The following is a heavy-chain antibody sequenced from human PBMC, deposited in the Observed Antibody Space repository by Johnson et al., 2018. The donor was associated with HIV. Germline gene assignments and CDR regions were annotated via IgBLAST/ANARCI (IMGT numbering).Heavy chain of an antibody. CDR1: GFTFSTYA. J-gene: IGHJ3*02. Sequence: VQLVESGGGLVQPGRSLRLSCAASGFTFSTYAMSWVRQAPGKGLEWVSSISGSGGSTYYADSVRGRFTISRDNSKNTLYLQMNSLTVEDTAGYYCARDTLAGAYGDWPDAFDIWGQGTMVTVSS. D-gene: IGHD4-17*01. V-gene: IGHV3-23*04. CDR3: ARDTLAGAYGDWPDAFDI. CDR2: ISGSGGST.